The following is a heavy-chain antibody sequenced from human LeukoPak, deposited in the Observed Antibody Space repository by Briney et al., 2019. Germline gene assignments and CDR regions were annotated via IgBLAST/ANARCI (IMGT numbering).Heavy chain of an antibody. J-gene: IGHJ4*02. Sequence: PSETLSLTCSVSGDSVTSTYWSWIRQPPGKGLGWIAYGQHSESSNYNPSFRSRVTIPVDTSRNQFSLRLTSVTAADTAVYYCARESAGSLHDSTAAFHYWGQGILVIVSS. D-gene: IGHD2-8*02. CDR2: GQHSESS. CDR3: ARESAGSLHDSTAAFHY. V-gene: IGHV4-59*02. CDR1: GDSVTSTY.